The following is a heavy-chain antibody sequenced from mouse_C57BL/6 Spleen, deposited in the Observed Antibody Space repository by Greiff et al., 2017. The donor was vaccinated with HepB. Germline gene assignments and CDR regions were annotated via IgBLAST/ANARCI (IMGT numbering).Heavy chain of an antibody. D-gene: IGHD1-1*01. CDR2: IYPGDGDT. V-gene: IGHV1-82*01. Sequence: VQLQQSGPELVKPGASMKISCKASGYAFSSSWMNWVKQRPGKGLEWIGRIYPGDGDTNYNGKFKGKATLTADKSSSTAYMQLSSLTSEDSAVYFCATITTDFDYWGQGTTLTVSS. CDR3: ATITTDFDY. CDR1: GYAFSSSW. J-gene: IGHJ2*01.